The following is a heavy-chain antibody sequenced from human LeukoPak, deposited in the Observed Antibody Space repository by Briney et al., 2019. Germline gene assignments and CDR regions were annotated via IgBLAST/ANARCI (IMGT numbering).Heavy chain of an antibody. V-gene: IGHV4-39*07. CDR3: ARTSIATRHFDY. D-gene: IGHD6-6*01. CDR1: GGSISSSGFH. CDR2: IFYSGST. J-gene: IGHJ4*02. Sequence: SETLSLTCTVSGGSISSSGFHWGCIRQPPGKGLEWIGSIFYSGSTYYNPSLKSRVTISVDTSKNQFSLKLSSVTAADTAVYYCARTSIATRHFDYWGQGTLVTVSS.